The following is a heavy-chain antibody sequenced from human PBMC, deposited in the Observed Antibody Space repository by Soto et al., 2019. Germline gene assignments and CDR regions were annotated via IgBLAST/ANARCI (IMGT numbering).Heavy chain of an antibody. V-gene: IGHV3-23*01. CDR2: MSGSSSTT. CDR3: AKNQERELPRVIDP. D-gene: IGHD1-7*01. J-gene: IGHJ5*02. CDR1: GLTFSNYA. Sequence: PGGSLRLSCATSGLTFSNYAMSWVRQAPGGGLEWVSSMSGSSSTTYYADSVRGRFTISRDRSKNTLYLQMSSLRAEDTALYYCAKNQERELPRVIDPWGPGTLVTVSS.